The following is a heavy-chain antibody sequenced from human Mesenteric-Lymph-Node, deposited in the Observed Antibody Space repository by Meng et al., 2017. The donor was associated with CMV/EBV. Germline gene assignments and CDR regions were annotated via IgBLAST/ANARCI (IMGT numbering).Heavy chain of an antibody. Sequence: ASVKVSCKASGYTFTNYYIQWVRQAPGQGLEWMGWINSNSGGTKYAQKFQGRVTMTRDTSISTAYMELSRLRSDDTAVYYCARDRCTGGSCYYGMDVWGQGTTVTVSS. CDR3: ARDRCTGGSCYYGMDV. CDR2: INSNSGGT. J-gene: IGHJ6*02. CDR1: GYTFTNYY. D-gene: IGHD2-8*02. V-gene: IGHV1-2*02.